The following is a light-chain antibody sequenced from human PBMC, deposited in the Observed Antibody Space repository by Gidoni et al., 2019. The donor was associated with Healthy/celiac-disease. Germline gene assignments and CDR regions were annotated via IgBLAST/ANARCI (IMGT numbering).Light chain of an antibody. CDR1: QSVSSNY. J-gene: IGKJ1*01. CDR2: DAF. CDR3: KQYGSSSTWA. Sequence: EIVLTQSPATLSLSPGERATLSCGASQSVSSNYVAWSQQKPGLAPRLLFYDAFRRVTGIPDRFSASGSGTDFTLTISRLEPEDFEVYYCKQYGSSSTWAFGQGTKVEI. V-gene: IGKV3D-20*01.